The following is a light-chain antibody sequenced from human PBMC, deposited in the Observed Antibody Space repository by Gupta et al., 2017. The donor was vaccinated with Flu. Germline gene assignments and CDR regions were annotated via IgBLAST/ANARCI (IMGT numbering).Light chain of an antibody. V-gene: IGKV3-20*01. Sequence: GTLSLSPGDRATLSCRASQSVSKNNLAWYQQKAGQAPRLLIYGASIRATDIPDRFSGSGSGTDFTLAISRLEPEDFAVYYCQQYGSSVWTFGQGSKVEIK. CDR3: QQYGSSVWT. CDR2: GAS. CDR1: QSVSKNN. J-gene: IGKJ1*01.